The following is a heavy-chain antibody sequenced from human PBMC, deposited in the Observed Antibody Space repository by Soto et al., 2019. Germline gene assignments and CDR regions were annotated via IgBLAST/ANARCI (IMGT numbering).Heavy chain of an antibody. CDR1: GYPFTSYG. J-gene: IGHJ4*02. CDR3: VRDPRWQQLEFDF. Sequence: QVQLVQSGAEVTKPGASVKVSCKASGYPFTSYGVSWVRQAPGQGLEWIGWISASDGETHSAQKFQGRVTMTTDTSTTTAYWDLRSLTSDDTAVYYCVRDPRWQQLEFDFWGQGTLVTVSS. CDR2: ISASDGET. D-gene: IGHD1-1*01. V-gene: IGHV1-18*01.